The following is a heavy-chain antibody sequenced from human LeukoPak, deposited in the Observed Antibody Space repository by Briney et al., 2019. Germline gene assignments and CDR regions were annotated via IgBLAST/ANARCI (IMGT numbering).Heavy chain of an antibody. D-gene: IGHD1-1*01. J-gene: IGHJ5*02. CDR3: TRYNWNDGS. Sequence: GGSLRLSCVASGFPFSSYWMTWVRQAPGKGLEWVGFIRSKAYGGTTEYAASVKGRFTISRDDSKSIAYLQMNSLKTEDTAVYYCTRYNWNDGSWGQGTLVTVSS. CDR1: GFPFSSYW. V-gene: IGHV3-49*04. CDR2: IRSKAYGGTT.